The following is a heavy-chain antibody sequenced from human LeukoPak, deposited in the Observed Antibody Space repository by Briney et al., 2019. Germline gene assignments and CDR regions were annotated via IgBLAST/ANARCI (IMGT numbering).Heavy chain of an antibody. CDR1: GYTITSYY. D-gene: IGHD3-16*02. J-gene: IGHJ4*02. CDR3: AREEGVIGDINY. V-gene: IGHV1-46*01. Sequence: ASVKVSCKASGYTITSYYMHWVRQAPGQGLEWMGIINPNGGSTSYAQKFQDRVTMTRDTSTSTVYMELSSLRSDDTAVYYCAREEGVIGDINYSGEGTLVS. CDR2: INPNGGST.